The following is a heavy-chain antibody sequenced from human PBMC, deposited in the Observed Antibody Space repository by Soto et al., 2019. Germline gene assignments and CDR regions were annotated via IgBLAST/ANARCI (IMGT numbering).Heavy chain of an antibody. D-gene: IGHD2-2*01. CDR2: IIPIFGTA. CDR3: ARDVDCSSTRCSHTGNWFDP. J-gene: IGHJ5*02. Sequence: QVQLVQSGAEVKKPGSSVKVSCKASGGTFSSYAISWVRQAPGQGLEWMGGIIPIFGTANYAQKFQGRVTITADESTSTAYMELSSLRSEDTAVYYCARDVDCSSTRCSHTGNWFDPWGQGTLVTVSS. CDR1: GGTFSSYA. V-gene: IGHV1-69*01.